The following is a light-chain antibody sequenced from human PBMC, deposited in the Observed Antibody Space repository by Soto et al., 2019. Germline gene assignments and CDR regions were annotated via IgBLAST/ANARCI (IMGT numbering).Light chain of an antibody. V-gene: IGKV1-39*01. J-gene: IGKJ2*01. CDR1: QSIYNY. CDR2: AAS. Sequence: DIQMTQSPSSLSASVGDRVTITCRASQSIYNYLNWYQQKPGKAPTLLIYAASSLQSGVPSRFSGSGSGTDFTLTISSLQPEDFATYYCQQSYRTPVTFGQGTKLEIK. CDR3: QQSYRTPVT.